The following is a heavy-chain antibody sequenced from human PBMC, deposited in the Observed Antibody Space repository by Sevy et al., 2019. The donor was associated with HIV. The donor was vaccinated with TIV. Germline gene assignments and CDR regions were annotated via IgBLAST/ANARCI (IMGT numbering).Heavy chain of an antibody. CDR3: ARARRRGIAVAGIRFDP. Sequence: SETLSLTCAVYGGSFSGYYWSWIRQPPGKGLEWIGEINHSGSTNYNPSLKSRVTISVDTSKSQFSLKLSSVTAADTAVYYCARARRRGIAVAGIRFDPWGQRTLVTVSS. CDR2: INHSGST. V-gene: IGHV4-34*01. J-gene: IGHJ5*02. D-gene: IGHD6-19*01. CDR1: GGSFSGYY.